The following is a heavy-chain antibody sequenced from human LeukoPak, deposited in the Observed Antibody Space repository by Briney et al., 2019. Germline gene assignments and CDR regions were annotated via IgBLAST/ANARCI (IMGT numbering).Heavy chain of an antibody. CDR3: ASPLSYYDSSGYYYGDY. Sequence: PGGSLRLSCAASGFTFSSYSMNWVRQAPGKGLEWVSSISSSSSYIYYADSVEGQFTISRDNAKNSLYLQMNSLRAEDTAVYYCASPLSYYDSSGYYYGDYWGQGTLVTVSS. CDR1: GFTFSSYS. J-gene: IGHJ4*02. CDR2: ISSSSSYI. V-gene: IGHV3-21*01. D-gene: IGHD3-22*01.